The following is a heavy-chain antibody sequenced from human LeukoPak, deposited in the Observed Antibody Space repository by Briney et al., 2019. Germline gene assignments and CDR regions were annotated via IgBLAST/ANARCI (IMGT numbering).Heavy chain of an antibody. CDR3: ARDKYSYGPFDY. V-gene: IGHV3-21*01. CDR2: ISSSSSYI. Sequence: KPGGSLRLSCAASGFTFSSYSMNWVRQAPGKGLEWVSSISSSSSYIYYADSVKGRFTISRDNAKNSLYLQMNSLRAEDTAVYYCARDKYSYGPFDYWGQGTLVTVSS. CDR1: GFTFSSYS. J-gene: IGHJ4*02. D-gene: IGHD5-18*01.